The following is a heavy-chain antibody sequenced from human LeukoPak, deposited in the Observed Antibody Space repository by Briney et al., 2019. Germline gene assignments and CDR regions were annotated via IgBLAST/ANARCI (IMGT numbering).Heavy chain of an antibody. CDR1: GYTFRNHG. CDR3: AKGASGYGDFDY. Sequence: PGGSLRLSCATSGYTFRNHGVHWVRQASGKGREWGAVIWGGGSRINYADSVKGRLTISRDDSKNTLYLQMNGLRADDTALYYCAKGASGYGDFDYWGQGTLVTVTS. D-gene: IGHD5-12*01. V-gene: IGHV3-33*06. J-gene: IGHJ4*02. CDR2: IWGGGSRI.